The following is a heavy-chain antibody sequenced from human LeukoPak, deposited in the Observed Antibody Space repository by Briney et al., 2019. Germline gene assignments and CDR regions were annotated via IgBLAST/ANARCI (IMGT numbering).Heavy chain of an antibody. Sequence: GESLKISCKGSGXSFTTYWIGWGRQMPGKGLEWMGIIYPGDSDTRYSPSFQGQVTIPADKSSSTAYLQWSRLKASDTAMYYCARRKDYYGSGSEAFDIWGQGTMVTVSS. J-gene: IGHJ3*02. CDR2: IYPGDSDT. CDR1: GXSFTTYW. V-gene: IGHV5-51*01. CDR3: ARRKDYYGSGSEAFDI. D-gene: IGHD3-10*01.